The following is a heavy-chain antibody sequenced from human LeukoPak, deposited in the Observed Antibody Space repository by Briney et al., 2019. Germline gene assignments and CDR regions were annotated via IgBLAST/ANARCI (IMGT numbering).Heavy chain of an antibody. CDR1: GFTFSSYS. Sequence: GGSLRLSCAASGFTFSSYSMNWVRQAPGKGLEWVSSISSSSSYIYYADSVKGRFTISRDNAKNSLYLQMNSLRAEDTAVYYCAGDAVTVRGVIITPWGQGTLVTVSS. D-gene: IGHD3-10*01. J-gene: IGHJ5*02. CDR2: ISSSSSYI. V-gene: IGHV3-21*01. CDR3: AGDAVTVRGVIITP.